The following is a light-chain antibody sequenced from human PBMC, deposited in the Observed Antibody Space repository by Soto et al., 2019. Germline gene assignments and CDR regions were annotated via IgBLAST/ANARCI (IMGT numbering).Light chain of an antibody. J-gene: IGLJ3*02. CDR2: DVI. V-gene: IGLV2-11*01. Sequence: QSALTQPRSVSGSPGQSVTISCTGTSSDVGIYNYVSWYQHHPGKAPKLIIYDVIKRPSGVPDRFSGSKSGITASLNISGLQADDEADYYCCSYAATSTLVFGGGTKLTVL. CDR1: SSDVGIYNY. CDR3: CSYAATSTLV.